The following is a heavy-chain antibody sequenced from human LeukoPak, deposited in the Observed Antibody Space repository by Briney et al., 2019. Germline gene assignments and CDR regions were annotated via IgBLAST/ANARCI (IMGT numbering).Heavy chain of an antibody. CDR1: GFTLSSYE. J-gene: IGHJ4*02. D-gene: IGHD4-17*01. CDR3: ARGRNYGSDY. CDR2: ISSSGSTI. V-gene: IGHV3-48*03. Sequence: GGSLRLSCAASGFTLSSYEMNWVRQAPGKGLEWVSYISSSGSTIYYADSVKGRFTISRYNAKNSLYLQMNSLRAEDTAVYYCARGRNYGSDYWGQGTLVTVSS.